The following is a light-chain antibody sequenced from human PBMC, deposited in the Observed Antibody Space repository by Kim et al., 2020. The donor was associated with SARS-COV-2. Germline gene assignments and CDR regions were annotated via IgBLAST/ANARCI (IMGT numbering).Light chain of an antibody. Sequence: EIVMTQSPATLSVSPGERATLSCRASQNVNSDLAWYQQKPGQAPSLLIYGASTRATGVPARFSGSGSGTEFTLTISSLQSEDFAIYYCQQYHNWPPFTFGQGTKLEI. CDR3: QQYHNWPPFT. CDR2: GAS. CDR1: QNVNSD. J-gene: IGKJ2*01. V-gene: IGKV3-15*01.